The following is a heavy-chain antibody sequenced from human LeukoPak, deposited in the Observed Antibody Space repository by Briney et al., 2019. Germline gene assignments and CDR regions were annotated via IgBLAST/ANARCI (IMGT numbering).Heavy chain of an antibody. V-gene: IGHV1-2*02. J-gene: IGHJ6*02. Sequence: ASVKVSCKASGYTFTGYYMHWVRQAPGQGLEWMGWINPNSGGANYAQKFQGRVTMTRDTSISTAYMELSRLRSEDTAVYYCARDIAAARPMDVWGQGTTVTVSS. CDR3: ARDIAAARPMDV. CDR2: INPNSGGA. CDR1: GYTFTGYY. D-gene: IGHD6-13*01.